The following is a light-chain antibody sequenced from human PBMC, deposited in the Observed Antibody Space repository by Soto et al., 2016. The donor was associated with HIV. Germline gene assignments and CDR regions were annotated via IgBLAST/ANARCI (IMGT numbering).Light chain of an antibody. J-gene: IGKJ5*01. CDR1: QSLLYKDAYNEKHNF. V-gene: IGKV2-28*01. Sequence: DTVLTQSPLSLPVSPGESASISCRSSQSLLYKDAYNEKHNFLAWYRQRPGQSPQLLIYMTSSRAPGVPARFSGSGSGTDFTLKISTVEADDIGVYYCMQALQTPLTFGQGHDWRLN. CDR2: MTS. CDR3: MQALQTPLT.